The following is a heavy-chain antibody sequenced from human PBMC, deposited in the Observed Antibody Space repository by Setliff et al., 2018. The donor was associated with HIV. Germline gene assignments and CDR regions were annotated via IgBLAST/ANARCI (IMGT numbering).Heavy chain of an antibody. J-gene: IGHJ2*01. D-gene: IGHD3-10*01. CDR1: GDSIGDYY. CDR2: VYASAYS. CDR3: ARDWVTRSNYYGSGSPWYFDF. Sequence: LSLTCTVSGDSIGDYYWNWIRQPAGKGLEWIGRVYASAYSNCNPSLKSRVTMSVDTSQNQFSLKLRSVNAADTAVYYCARDWVTRSNYYGSGSPWYFDFWGRGILVTVSS. V-gene: IGHV4-4*07.